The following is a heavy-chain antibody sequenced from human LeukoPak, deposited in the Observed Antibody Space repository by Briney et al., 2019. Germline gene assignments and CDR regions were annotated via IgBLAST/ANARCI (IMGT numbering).Heavy chain of an antibody. CDR3: TRDSALLGVAFDL. D-gene: IGHD2-15*01. V-gene: IGHV3-64D*06. Sequence: QCGVSLRLSCSASGFPFNTYAIHRVRQAPGKGLEYVAGISSNGDNTDFADSAKGRFTISRDNSKSTLFLQMNSLRAEDTAVYFCTRDSALLGVAFDLWGQGTVVTVSS. CDR2: ISSNGDNT. CDR1: GFPFNTYA. J-gene: IGHJ3*01.